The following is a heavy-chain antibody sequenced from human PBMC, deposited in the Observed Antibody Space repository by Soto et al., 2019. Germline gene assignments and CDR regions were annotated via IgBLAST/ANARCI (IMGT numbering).Heavy chain of an antibody. V-gene: IGHV1-8*01. CDR2: MNPNSGNT. J-gene: IGHJ2*01. CDR3: AILSSSWDGWYFDL. D-gene: IGHD6-13*01. CDR1: GYTFTSYD. Sequence: QVQLVQSGAEVKKPGASVKVSCKASGYTFTSYDINWVRQATGQGLEWMGWMNPNSGNTGYAQKFQGRVTMTRNTSISTAYMELSSLRSEDTAVYYCAILSSSWDGWYFDLWGRGTLVTVSS.